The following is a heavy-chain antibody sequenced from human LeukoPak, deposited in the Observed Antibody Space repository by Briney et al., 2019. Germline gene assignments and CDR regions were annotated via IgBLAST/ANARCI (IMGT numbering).Heavy chain of an antibody. CDR1: GFTFSSYA. CDR3: VREGMLGYSSGWLYYFDY. Sequence: GGSLRLSCSASGFTFSSYAMHWVRQAPGKGLEYVSAISSNGGSTYYADSVKGRFTISRDNSKNTLYLQMSSLRAEDTAVYYCVREGMLGYSSGWLYYFDYWGQGTLVTVSS. CDR2: ISSNGGST. D-gene: IGHD6-19*01. J-gene: IGHJ4*02. V-gene: IGHV3-64D*06.